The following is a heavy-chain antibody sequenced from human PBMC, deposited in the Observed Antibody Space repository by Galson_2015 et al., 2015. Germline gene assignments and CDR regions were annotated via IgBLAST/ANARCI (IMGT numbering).Heavy chain of an antibody. CDR2: ISYDGSNK. CDR3: AKDSNYCGDYVWLGFYFDY. CDR1: GFTFSSYG. D-gene: IGHD4-17*01. Sequence: SLRLSCAASGFTFSSYGMHWVRQAPGKGLEWVAVISYDGSNKYYADSVKGRFTISRDNSKNTLYLQMNSLRAEDTAVYYCAKDSNYCGDYVWLGFYFDYWGQGTLVTVSS. J-gene: IGHJ4*02. V-gene: IGHV3-30*18.